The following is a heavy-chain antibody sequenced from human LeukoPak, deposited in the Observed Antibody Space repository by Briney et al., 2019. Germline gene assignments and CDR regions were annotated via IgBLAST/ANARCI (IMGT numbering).Heavy chain of an antibody. J-gene: IGHJ4*02. CDR3: ARGCSGGSCYFDY. V-gene: IGHV4-59*01. D-gene: IGHD2-15*01. Sequence: SETLSLTCTVSGGSISSYYWSWIRQPPGKGLEWIGYIYYSGSTNYNPSLKSRVTISVDTSKNQFPLKLSSVTAADTAVYYCARGCSGGSCYFDYWGQGTLVTVSS. CDR2: IYYSGST. CDR1: GGSISSYY.